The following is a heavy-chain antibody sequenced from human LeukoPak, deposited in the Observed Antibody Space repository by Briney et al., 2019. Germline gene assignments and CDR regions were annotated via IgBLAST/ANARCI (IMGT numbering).Heavy chain of an antibody. CDR1: GFTFSNYW. Sequence: PGGSLRLSCAASGFTFSNYWMSWVRQASGKGLEWVANIKQDGSEKYYVDSVKGRFTISRDNAKNSLYLQVNSLRAEDTAVYYCARDLRPYSGYDNLAFDIWGQGTMVTVSS. J-gene: IGHJ3*02. D-gene: IGHD5-12*01. CDR2: IKQDGSEK. V-gene: IGHV3-7*01. CDR3: ARDLRPYSGYDNLAFDI.